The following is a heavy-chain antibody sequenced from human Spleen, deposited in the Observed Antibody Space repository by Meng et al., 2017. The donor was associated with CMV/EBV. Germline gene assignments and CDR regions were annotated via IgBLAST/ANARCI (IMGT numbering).Heavy chain of an antibody. D-gene: IGHD6-13*01. V-gene: IGHV4-59*12. Sequence: GSLRLSCTVSGGSISSYYWSWIRQPPGKNLEWIGYIYYSGSTNYNPSLKSRVTISVDTSKNQFSLKLSSVTAADTAVYYCARAVPTYSSSWYGEYFQHWGQGTLVTVSS. CDR2: IYYSGST. CDR1: GGSISSYY. CDR3: ARAVPTYSSSWYGEYFQH. J-gene: IGHJ1*01.